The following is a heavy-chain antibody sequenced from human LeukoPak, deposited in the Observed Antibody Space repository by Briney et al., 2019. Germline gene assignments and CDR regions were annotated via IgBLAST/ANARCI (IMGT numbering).Heavy chain of an antibody. V-gene: IGHV1-2*02. CDR1: DHTITERN. CDR3: ARGDSSSWHLDY. CDR2: ISPYSGGT. J-gene: IGHJ4*02. D-gene: IGHD6-13*01. Sequence: ASVKVSSTFLDHTITERNTHCAGEARGQGLEWMGWISPYSGGTNYAQKFQGRVTMTRDRSITPAYMELHRLTSDHTAVYYCARGDSSSWHLDYWGQGSLVTVSS.